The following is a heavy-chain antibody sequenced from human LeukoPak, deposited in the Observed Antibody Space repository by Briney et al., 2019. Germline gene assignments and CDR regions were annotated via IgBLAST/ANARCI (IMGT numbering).Heavy chain of an antibody. Sequence: GGSLRLSXAASGFTFGSYAMSWVRQTPGKGLEWLSAISGSGGSTYYADSVKGRFTISRDNSKNTLYLQMNSLRAEDTAVYYCANEPEIIVGASYFDYWGQGTLVTVSS. D-gene: IGHD1-26*01. V-gene: IGHV3-23*01. CDR1: GFTFGSYA. CDR3: ANEPEIIVGASYFDY. J-gene: IGHJ4*02. CDR2: ISGSGGST.